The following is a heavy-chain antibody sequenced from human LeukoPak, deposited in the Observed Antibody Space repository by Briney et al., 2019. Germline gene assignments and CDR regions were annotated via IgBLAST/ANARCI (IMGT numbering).Heavy chain of an antibody. Sequence: GASVKVSCKGSGYTFTDYYIHWVRQAPGQGLEWMGIINPSGGSTSYAQKFQGRVAMTRDTSTSTVYMELSSLRSEDTAVYYCARARPDTLEGNYYDSSGYYYTIDYWGQGTLVTVSS. CDR1: GYTFTDYY. CDR2: INPSGGST. V-gene: IGHV1-46*01. J-gene: IGHJ4*02. CDR3: ARARPDTLEGNYYDSSGYYYTIDY. D-gene: IGHD3-22*01.